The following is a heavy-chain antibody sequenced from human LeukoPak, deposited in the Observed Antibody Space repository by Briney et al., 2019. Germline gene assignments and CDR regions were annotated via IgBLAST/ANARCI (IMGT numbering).Heavy chain of an antibody. CDR2: ICYSIIT. CDR3: ARHSMSTDAFDI. Sequence: PSETLSLTCTVPVGSISSSRHYWGWIRHPPGNWLEWLGSICYSIITYFNPPLKTRSTISVTTAKNQFSLKLSSVTAEDPAVYYCARHSMSTDAFDIWGQGTMVTVSS. J-gene: IGHJ3*02. CDR1: VGSISSSRHY. V-gene: IGHV4-39*01.